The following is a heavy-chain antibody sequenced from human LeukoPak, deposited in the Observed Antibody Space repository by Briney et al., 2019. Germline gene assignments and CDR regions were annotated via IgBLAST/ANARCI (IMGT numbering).Heavy chain of an antibody. CDR2: IYHSGST. J-gene: IGHJ3*02. CDR1: GYSISSGYY. V-gene: IGHV4-38-2*02. CDR3: ARRYCSGGSCYSDRGAFDI. D-gene: IGHD2-15*01. Sequence: SETLSLTCTVSGYSISSGYYWGWIRQPPGKGLEWIGSIYHSGSTYYNPSLKSRVTISVDTSKNQFSLMLRSVTAADTAVYYCARRYCSGGSCYSDRGAFDIWGQGTMVTVSS.